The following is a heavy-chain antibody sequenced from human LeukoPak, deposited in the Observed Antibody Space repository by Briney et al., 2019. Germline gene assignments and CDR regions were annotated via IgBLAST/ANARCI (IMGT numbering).Heavy chain of an antibody. CDR2: INSDGRST. D-gene: IGHD6-13*01. Sequence: GGSLRLSCAASGFTFSSYWMHWVRQAPGKGLVWVSRINSDGRSTNYADSVKGRFTISRDNAKNSLYLQMNSLRAEDTALYYCAKGQPTRYSSSWYFDYWGQGTLVTVSS. J-gene: IGHJ4*02. CDR3: AKGQPTRYSSSWYFDY. CDR1: GFTFSSYW. V-gene: IGHV3-74*01.